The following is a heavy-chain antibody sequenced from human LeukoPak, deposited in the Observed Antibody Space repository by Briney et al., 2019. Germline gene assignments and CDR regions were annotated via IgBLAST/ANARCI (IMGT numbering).Heavy chain of an antibody. D-gene: IGHD2-2*01. V-gene: IGHV4-39*07. Sequence: PSETLSPTCTVSGGSISSSTYYWGWIRQPPGKGLEWIGSIYYGGSTYYNPSLKSRVTISVDTSKNQFSLKLSSVTAADTAVYYCAREGRYCSSTSCYDYWGQGTLVTVSS. CDR1: GGSISSSTYY. J-gene: IGHJ4*02. CDR3: AREGRYCSSTSCYDY. CDR2: IYYGGST.